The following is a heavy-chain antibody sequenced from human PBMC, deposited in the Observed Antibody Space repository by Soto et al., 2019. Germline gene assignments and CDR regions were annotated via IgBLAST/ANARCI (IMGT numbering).Heavy chain of an antibody. CDR1: GYSFTGYY. J-gene: IGHJ4*02. CDR2: INPDSGAT. D-gene: IGHD2-8*02. V-gene: IGHV1-2*02. Sequence: HAHLVQTGAEVKRPGASLKGSCKASGYSFTGYYIHWVRQAPGQGLGWMGWINPDSGATNYAQNFQGRVTLTSDTTISTASMDLTSLTSDDTAVYYCARGDYGTGGYPFPYFDYWGQGTLVIVSS. CDR3: ARGDYGTGGYPFPYFDY.